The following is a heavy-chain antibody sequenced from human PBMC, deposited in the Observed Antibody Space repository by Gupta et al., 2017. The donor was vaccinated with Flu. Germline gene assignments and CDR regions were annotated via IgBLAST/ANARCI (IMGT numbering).Heavy chain of an antibody. CDR3: ARVGYSYGHWGLFDY. Sequence: QVQLQQSGPGLVKPSQTLSLTCSISAASASRHSAPWNSIRQSPSRGVDWLVRTYYRSKWSNDYAVSVKSRITINPDTSQNQFSLQLNSVTPEDTAVYYCARVGYSYGHWGLFDYGGQGTLVTVSS. CDR1: AASASRHSAP. V-gene: IGHV6-1*01. CDR2: TYYRSKWSN. D-gene: IGHD5-18*01. J-gene: IGHJ4*02.